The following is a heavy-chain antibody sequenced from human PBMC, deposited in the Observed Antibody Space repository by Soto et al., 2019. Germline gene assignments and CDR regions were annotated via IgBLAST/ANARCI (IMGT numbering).Heavy chain of an antibody. J-gene: IGHJ5*02. CDR1: GGTFSSYA. D-gene: IGHD6-19*01. V-gene: IGHV1-69*01. Sequence: QVQLVQSGAEVKKPGSSVKVSCKASGGTFSSYAISWVRQAPGQGLEWMGGIISIFGTANYAQKFKGRVTITADESTSTAYMELSSLRSEDTAVYYCARDTGAGAATNMGWFDPWGQGTLVTVSS. CDR2: IISIFGTA. CDR3: ARDTGAGAATNMGWFDP.